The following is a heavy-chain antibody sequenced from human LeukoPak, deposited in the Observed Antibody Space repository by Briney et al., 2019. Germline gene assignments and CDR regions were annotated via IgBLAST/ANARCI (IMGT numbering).Heavy chain of an antibody. Sequence: PGGSLRLSCAASGFTFSSYGMHWVRQAPGKGLEWVAVISYDGSNKYYADSVKGRFTISRDNSKNTLYLQMNSLRAEDTAVYYCAKISTYYYDSSGYYPGGFDYWGQGTLVTVSS. J-gene: IGHJ4*02. D-gene: IGHD3-22*01. CDR1: GFTFSSYG. CDR3: AKISTYYYDSSGYYPGGFDY. V-gene: IGHV3-30*18. CDR2: ISYDGSNK.